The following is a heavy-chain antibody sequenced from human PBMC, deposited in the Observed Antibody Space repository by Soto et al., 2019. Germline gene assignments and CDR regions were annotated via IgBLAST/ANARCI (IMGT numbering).Heavy chain of an antibody. V-gene: IGHV1-2*02. CDR2: TNPSTGDA. D-gene: IGHD4-4*01. J-gene: IGHJ6*02. CDR1: GYTFTGHY. CDR3: ARGEYYSRMDV. Sequence: QVQLVQSGAEVKKPGASVKVSCKASGYTFTGHYIHWVRQAPGQGLEWMGWTNPSTGDANSAQKFQGRVTMTRDTAISTVYMDLRSLTFDDTAVYYCARGEYYSRMDVWGQGTTVTVSS.